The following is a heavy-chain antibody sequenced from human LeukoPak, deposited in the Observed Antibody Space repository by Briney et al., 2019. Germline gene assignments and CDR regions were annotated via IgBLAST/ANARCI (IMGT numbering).Heavy chain of an antibody. Sequence: SVKVSCKASGGTFSSYAISWVRQAPGQGLEWMGGIIPIFGTANYAQKFQGRVTITADKSTSTAYMELSSLRSEDTAVYYCARVYYYGSGSYLGWFDPWGQGTLVTVSS. CDR2: IIPIFGTA. J-gene: IGHJ5*02. CDR1: GGTFSSYA. D-gene: IGHD3-10*01. V-gene: IGHV1-69*06. CDR3: ARVYYYGSGSYLGWFDP.